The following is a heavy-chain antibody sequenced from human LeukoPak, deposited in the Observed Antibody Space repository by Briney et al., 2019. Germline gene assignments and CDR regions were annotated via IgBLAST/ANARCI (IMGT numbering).Heavy chain of an antibody. CDR1: GFTFSDAW. Sequence: PGGSLRLSCAASGFTFSDAWMNWVRQAPGKGLEWVGRIKSKTDGGTTDYAAPVKGRFTISRDDSKNTLYLQMNSLKTEDTAVYYCTTDHLLTLYFDYWGQGTLVTVSS. CDR2: IKSKTDGGTT. CDR3: TTDHLLTLYFDY. V-gene: IGHV3-15*01. J-gene: IGHJ4*02.